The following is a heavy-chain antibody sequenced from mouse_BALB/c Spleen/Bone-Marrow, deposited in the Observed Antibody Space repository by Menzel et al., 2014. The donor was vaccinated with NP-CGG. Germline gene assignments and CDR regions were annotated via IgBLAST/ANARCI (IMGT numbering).Heavy chain of an antibody. CDR3: ARDENVGIYWYFDV. CDR2: IRNKAKGYTT. CDR1: GFTFTDYY. J-gene: IGHJ1*01. V-gene: IGHV7-3*02. Sequence: VQLKESGGGLVQPGGSLRLSCETSGFTFTDYYMGWVRQPPGKALEWLGFIRNKAKGYTTDYSASVKGRFTISRDNSQSISYLQMNTLRAEDSATYYCARDENVGIYWYFDVWGAGTTVTVSS.